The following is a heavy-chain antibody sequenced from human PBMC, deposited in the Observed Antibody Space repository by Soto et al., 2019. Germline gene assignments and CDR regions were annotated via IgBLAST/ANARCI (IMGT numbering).Heavy chain of an antibody. Sequence: PGGSLRLSCAASGFTFSSYGMHWVRQAPGKGLEYVSGISYNGGTTYYANSVKDRFTISRDNSKNTLSLQMGSLKTEDMGVYYCARSIAVDGNGNWFDPWGQGA. CDR1: GFTFSSYG. D-gene: IGHD6-13*01. J-gene: IGHJ5*02. CDR2: ISYNGGTT. V-gene: IGHV3-64*01. CDR3: ARSIAVDGNGNWFDP.